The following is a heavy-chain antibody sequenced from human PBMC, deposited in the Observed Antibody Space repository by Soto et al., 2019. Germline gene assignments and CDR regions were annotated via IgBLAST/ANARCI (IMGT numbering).Heavy chain of an antibody. Sequence: PGGSLRLSCAASGFTFSDYYMSWIRQAPGKGLEWVSYISSSSSYTNYADSVKGRFTISRDNAKNSLYLQMNSLRAEDTAVYYCARKYYDILTGYHFDYWGQGTLVTVSS. CDR3: ARKYYDILTGYHFDY. CDR2: ISSSSSYT. V-gene: IGHV3-11*06. D-gene: IGHD3-9*01. J-gene: IGHJ4*02. CDR1: GFTFSDYY.